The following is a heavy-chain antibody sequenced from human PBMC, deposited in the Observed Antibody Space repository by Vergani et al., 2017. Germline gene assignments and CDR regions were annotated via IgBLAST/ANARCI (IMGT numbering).Heavy chain of an antibody. D-gene: IGHD2/OR15-2a*01. CDR1: GFRFSSYG. V-gene: IGHV3-33*06. J-gene: IGHJ6*03. CDR2: IWYDGSNK. Sequence: QVQLVESGGGVVQRGRSLRLSCVASGFRFSSYGMYRVRQALGKGLGWVAVIWYDGSNKYYADSETGRFTISRDNSQNTVNLQMNSLRVDDTAVYYCAKGLVGCNRISCCYYVDVWGKGTTVTV. CDR3: AKGLVGCNRISCCYYVDV.